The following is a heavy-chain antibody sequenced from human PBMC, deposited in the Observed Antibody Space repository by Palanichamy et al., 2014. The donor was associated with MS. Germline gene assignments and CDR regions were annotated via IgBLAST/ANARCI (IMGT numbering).Heavy chain of an antibody. V-gene: IGHV3-30*04. Sequence: QMQLVESGGGVVQPGTSLRLSCVASGFSFSSYAMHWVRQTPGKGLEWMALISNDGSNKYYADSVKGRFTVSRDNSKNTLYLQMDSLRREDTALYFCAHAFYWGQGTLVTVSS. D-gene: IGHD3-16*01. J-gene: IGHJ4*02. CDR2: ISNDGSNK. CDR1: GFSFSSYA. CDR3: AHAFY.